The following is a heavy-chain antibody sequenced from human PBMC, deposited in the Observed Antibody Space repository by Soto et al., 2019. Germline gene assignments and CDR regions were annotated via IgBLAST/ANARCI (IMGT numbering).Heavy chain of an antibody. CDR2: ISGSGGST. CDR1: GFTFSSYA. V-gene: IGHV3-23*01. Sequence: PGGSLRLSCAASGFTFSSYAMSWVRQAPGKGLEWVSAISGSGGSTYYADSVKGRFTISRDNSKNTLYLQMNSLRAEDTAVYYCAKDGSDIVVVVAATLRFPFDPWGQGTLVTVSS. CDR3: AKDGSDIVVVVAATLRFPFDP. J-gene: IGHJ5*02. D-gene: IGHD2-15*01.